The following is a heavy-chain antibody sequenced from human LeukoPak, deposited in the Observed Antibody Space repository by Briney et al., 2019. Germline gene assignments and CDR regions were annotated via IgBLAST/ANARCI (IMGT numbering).Heavy chain of an antibody. CDR2: ISYDGSNK. J-gene: IGHJ6*03. V-gene: IGHV3-30*01. CDR1: GITFRSYA. D-gene: IGHD3-3*01. CDR3: ARGMEWLVRAYMDV. Sequence: GGSLRLSCAASGITFRSYAMHWVRQAPGKGLEWVAVISYDGSNKYYADSVKGRFTISRDNSKNTLYLQMNSLRAEDTAVYYCARGMEWLVRAYMDVWGKGTTVTVSS.